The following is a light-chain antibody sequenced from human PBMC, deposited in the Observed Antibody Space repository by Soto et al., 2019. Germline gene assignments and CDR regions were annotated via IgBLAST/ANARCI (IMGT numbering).Light chain of an antibody. J-gene: IGLJ1*01. Sequence: QSALTQPASGSGSPGQSINISCTGTSSDVVGYNYVSWYQHHPGKAPKLIIYDVSNRPSGVSNPFSGSKSGNTASLTISGLQPEDEADYYCGSYTTSNTRQIVFGTGTKVTVL. CDR2: DVS. CDR1: SSDVVGYNY. CDR3: GSYTTSNTRQIV. V-gene: IGLV2-14*03.